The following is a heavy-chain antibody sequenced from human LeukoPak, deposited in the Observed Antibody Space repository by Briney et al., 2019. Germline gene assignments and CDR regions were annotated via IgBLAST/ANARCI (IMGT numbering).Heavy chain of an antibody. D-gene: IGHD2/OR15-2a*01. CDR1: GFTFSSYA. J-gene: IGHJ4*02. CDR2: ISGSGGST. Sequence: GGSLRLSCAVSGFTFSSYAMSWVRQAPGKGLEWVSAISGSGGSTYYVDSVKGRFTISRDNSKNTLYLQMNSLRVEDTAVYYCARGNSTWYYFDYWGQGTLVTVSS. CDR3: ARGNSTWYYFDY. V-gene: IGHV3-23*01.